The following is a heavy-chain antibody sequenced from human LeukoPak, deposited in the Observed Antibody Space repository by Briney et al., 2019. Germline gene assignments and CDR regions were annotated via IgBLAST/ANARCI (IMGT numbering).Heavy chain of an antibody. Sequence: ASVKVSCKVSGYTLTELSMHWVRQAPGKGLEWMGGFGPEDGETICAQKFQGRVTMTEDTSTDTAYMELSSLRSEDTAVYYCATFDRMVLTLDYWGQGTLVTVSS. D-gene: IGHD3-10*01. J-gene: IGHJ4*02. CDR3: ATFDRMVLTLDY. V-gene: IGHV1-24*01. CDR2: FGPEDGET. CDR1: GYTLTELS.